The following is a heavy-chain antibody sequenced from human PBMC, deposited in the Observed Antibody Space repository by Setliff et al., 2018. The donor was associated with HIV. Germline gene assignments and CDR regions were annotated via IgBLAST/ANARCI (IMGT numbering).Heavy chain of an antibody. CDR3: ASEIGDV. CDR2: ISSDGTER. Sequence: GGSLRLSCSASGSTFTKNWINWVRQVPGKGLVWVSRISSDGTERDYAATVKGRFTISRDNAKNTVDLQMSSLTAEDTAIYYCASEIGDVWGKGTTVTVSS. V-gene: IGHV3-74*01. J-gene: IGHJ6*04. CDR1: GSTFTKNW.